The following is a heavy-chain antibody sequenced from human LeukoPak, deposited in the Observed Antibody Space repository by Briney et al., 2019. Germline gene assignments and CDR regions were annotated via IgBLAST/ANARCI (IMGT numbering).Heavy chain of an antibody. D-gene: IGHD3-16*01. V-gene: IGHV1-69-2*01. CDR3: ACGYEDQNAFDI. CDR1: GYTFTDYY. J-gene: IGHJ3*02. CDR2: VDPEDGET. Sequence: ASVKVSCKASGYTFTDYYMHWVQQAPGKGLEWMGRVDPEDGETIYAEKFQGRVTITADTSTDTAYMELSSLRSEDTAVYYCACGYEDQNAFDIWGQGTMVTVSS.